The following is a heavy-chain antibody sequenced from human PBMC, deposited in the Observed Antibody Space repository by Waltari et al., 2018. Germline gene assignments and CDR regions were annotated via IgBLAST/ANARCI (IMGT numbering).Heavy chain of an antibody. CDR1: GGSISSYY. V-gene: IGHV4-59*01. CDR3: ARSSSSGWGADAFDI. D-gene: IGHD6-19*01. J-gene: IGHJ3*02. Sequence: QVQLQESGSGLVKPSETLSLTCTVSGGSISSYYWSWIRQPPGKGLEWIGYIYYSGSTNYNPSLKSRVTISVDTSKNQFSLKLSSVTAADTAMYYCARSSSSGWGADAFDIWGQGTMVTVSS. CDR2: IYYSGST.